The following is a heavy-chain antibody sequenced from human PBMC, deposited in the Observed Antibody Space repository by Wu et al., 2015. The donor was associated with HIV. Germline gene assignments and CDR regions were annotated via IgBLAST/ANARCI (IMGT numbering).Heavy chain of an antibody. CDR2: IIPIFGTA. Sequence: QVQLVQSGAEVKKPGASVKVSCKASGYTFTNYDINWVRQAPGQGLEWMGGIIPIFGTANYAQKFQGRVTITTDESTSTAYMELSSLRSEDTAVYYCARVTWLRGMDVWGQGTTVTVSS. V-gene: IGHV1-69*01. J-gene: IGHJ6*02. CDR1: GYTFTNYD. CDR3: ARVTWLRGMDV. D-gene: IGHD5-12*01.